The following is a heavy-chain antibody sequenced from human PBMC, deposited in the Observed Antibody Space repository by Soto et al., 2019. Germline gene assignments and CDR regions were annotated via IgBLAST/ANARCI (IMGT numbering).Heavy chain of an antibody. CDR1: GFTFSYYA. CDR3: ANRALAP. J-gene: IGHJ5*02. V-gene: IGHV3-23*01. D-gene: IGHD3-10*01. CDR2: VTGSGTT. Sequence: GGSLRLSCAASGFTFSYYAMNWVRQAPGKGLEWISAVTGSGTTYYADSVKGRFTNSRDNSRNTAYLQMNSLRAEDTAIYYCANRALAPWGQGTLVTVSS.